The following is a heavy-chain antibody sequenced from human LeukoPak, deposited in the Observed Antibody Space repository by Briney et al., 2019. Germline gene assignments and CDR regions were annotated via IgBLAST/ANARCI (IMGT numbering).Heavy chain of an antibody. D-gene: IGHD3-10*01. J-gene: IGHJ5*02. V-gene: IGHV3-30*18. CDR3: TKEGLGSGSSFSGWFDP. CDR1: GFTFSSSA. Sequence: PGGSLRLSCIGSGFTFSSSAIHWVRQAPGKGLEWLAVISFDGSNEFYLDSVKGRFSISRDNPQSTVSLRMNSLRVEDTAVYYCTKEGLGSGSSFSGWFDPWGQGTLVTVSS. CDR2: ISFDGSNE.